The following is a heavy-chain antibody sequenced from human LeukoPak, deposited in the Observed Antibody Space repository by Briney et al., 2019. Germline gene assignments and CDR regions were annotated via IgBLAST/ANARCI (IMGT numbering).Heavy chain of an antibody. CDR2: IYSGGST. CDR3: ARGGYYDSSGYPY. V-gene: IGHV3-66*01. J-gene: IGHJ4*02. D-gene: IGHD3-22*01. Sequence: PGGSLRLSCAASGFTVSSNYMSWVRQATGKGLEWVSVIYSGGSTYYADSVKGRFTISRDNSKNTLYLQMNSLRAEDTAVYYCARGGYYDSSGYPYWGQGTLVTVSS. CDR1: GFTVSSNY.